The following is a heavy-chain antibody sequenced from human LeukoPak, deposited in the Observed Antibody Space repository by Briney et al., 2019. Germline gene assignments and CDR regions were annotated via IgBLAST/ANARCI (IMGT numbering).Heavy chain of an antibody. Sequence: ERSLRLSCAASGFTFSSYGMHWVRQAPGKGLEWVAVISYDGSNKYYADPVKGRFTISRDNSKNTLSLQMNSPRAEDSAVYYCARDTTGWFDPWGQGTLVTVAS. J-gene: IGHJ5*02. CDR3: ARDTTGWFDP. V-gene: IGHV3-33*01. CDR2: ISYDGSNK. CDR1: GFTFSSYG. D-gene: IGHD1-14*01.